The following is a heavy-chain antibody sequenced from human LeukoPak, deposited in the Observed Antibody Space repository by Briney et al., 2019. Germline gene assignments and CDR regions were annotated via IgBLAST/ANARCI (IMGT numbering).Heavy chain of an antibody. CDR1: GYTYTSYG. Sequence: ASVKVSCKASGYTYTSYGISWVRQAPGQGLERMGWISGYNGKTNYEQKFQGRVTMTTDTSTTTAYMEVRSLTSDDTAVYYCARAANCGGGSCYSDYWGQGTLVTVSS. CDR3: ARAANCGGGSCYSDY. V-gene: IGHV1-18*01. CDR2: ISGYNGKT. J-gene: IGHJ4*02. D-gene: IGHD2-15*01.